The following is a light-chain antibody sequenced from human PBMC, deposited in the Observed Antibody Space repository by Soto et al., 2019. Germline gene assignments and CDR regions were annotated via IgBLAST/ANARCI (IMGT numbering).Light chain of an antibody. CDR3: QQRSKWPPLT. Sequence: EIVLTQSPATLSLSPGERATLSCRASQSVGTFLAWYQQKPGQAPRLLIFDVSIRAAGIPARFSGSGSGTDFTLTISSLEPEDFAVHYCQQRSKWPPLTFGGGTRVEIK. V-gene: IGKV3-11*01. CDR2: DVS. CDR1: QSVGTF. J-gene: IGKJ4*01.